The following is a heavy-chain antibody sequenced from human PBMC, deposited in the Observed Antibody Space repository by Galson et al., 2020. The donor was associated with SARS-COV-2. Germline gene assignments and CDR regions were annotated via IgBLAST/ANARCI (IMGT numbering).Heavy chain of an antibody. CDR1: GFSLSTSGVG. CDR2: IYWNDDK. D-gene: IGHD5-12*01. J-gene: IGHJ5*02. V-gene: IGHV2-5*01. Sequence: SGPTLVKPTQTLTLTCTFSGFSLSTSGVGVGWIRQPPGKALEWLALIYWNDDKRYSPSLKSRLTITKDTSKNQVVLTMTNMDPVDTATYYCAHSPRGYSGYDPGNWFDPWGQGTLVTVS. CDR3: AHSPRGYSGYDPGNWFDP.